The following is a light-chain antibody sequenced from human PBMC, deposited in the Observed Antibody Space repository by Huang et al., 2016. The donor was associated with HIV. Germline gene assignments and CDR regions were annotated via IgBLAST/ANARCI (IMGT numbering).Light chain of an antibody. V-gene: IGKV3-15*01. CDR3: HQYNNWRT. CDR2: GAS. Sequence: EIVMTQSPGTLSVSPGERATLSCRASQSVSSNLAWYQQKPGQAPRLLIYGASTRATGIPARFSGSGSGTEFTLTISSLQSEDFAVYYCHQYNNWRTFGQGTKVEIK. CDR1: QSVSSN. J-gene: IGKJ1*01.